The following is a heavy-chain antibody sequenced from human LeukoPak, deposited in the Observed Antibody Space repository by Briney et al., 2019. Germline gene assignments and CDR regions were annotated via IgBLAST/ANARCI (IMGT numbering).Heavy chain of an antibody. V-gene: IGHV4-39*01. CDR2: IYYSGST. CDR1: GGSISSSSYY. Sequence: SETLSLTCSVSGGSISSSSYYWGWIRQPPGKGLEWIGSIYYSGSTYYNPSLKSRVTISVDTSKNQSSLKLSSVTAADTAVYYCARHPHRGYGSGSYPDYWGQGALVTVSS. CDR3: ARHPHRGYGSGSYPDY. J-gene: IGHJ4*02. D-gene: IGHD3-10*01.